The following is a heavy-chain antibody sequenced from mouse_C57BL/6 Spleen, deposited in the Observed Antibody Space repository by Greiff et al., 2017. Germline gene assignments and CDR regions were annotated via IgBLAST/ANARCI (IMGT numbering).Heavy chain of an antibody. CDR2: FNPSNGGT. CDR1: GYTFPSYW. D-gene: IGHD1-1*01. Sequence: QVQLQQPGTELVKPGASVKLSCKASGYTFPSYWMPWVKQRPGQGLEWIGNFNPSNGGTNYNEKFKSKATLTVDKSSSTAYMQLSSLTSEDSAVYYCARVITTGGYYLDYWGQGTTLTVSS. CDR3: ARVITTGGYYLDY. J-gene: IGHJ2*01. V-gene: IGHV1-53*01.